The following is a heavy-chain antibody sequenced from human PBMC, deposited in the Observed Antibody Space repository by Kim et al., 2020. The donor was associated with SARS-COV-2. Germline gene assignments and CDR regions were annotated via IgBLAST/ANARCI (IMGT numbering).Heavy chain of an antibody. CDR3: ARQEYSSSWPPFDY. J-gene: IGHJ4*02. V-gene: IGHV5-51*01. Sequence: SPSFQRQVTISADKSISTAYLQWSSLKASDTAMYYCARQEYSSSWPPFDYWGQGTLVTVSS. D-gene: IGHD6-13*01.